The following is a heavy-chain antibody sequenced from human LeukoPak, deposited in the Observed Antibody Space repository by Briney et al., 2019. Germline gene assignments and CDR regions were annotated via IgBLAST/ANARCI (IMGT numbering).Heavy chain of an antibody. CDR3: ARSLPVHNWFDP. Sequence: SETLSPTCTLDGRSTSSFYWSWIRPPPGKGLEWNGYIYYSGGTNYHPSLKTRVTITVTTSKNQSSLNLSSVAAADTAVYYCARSLPVHNWFDPWGQGTLVTVSS. J-gene: IGHJ5*02. CDR1: GRSTSSFY. CDR2: IYYSGGT. V-gene: IGHV4-59*01. D-gene: IGHD2-2*01.